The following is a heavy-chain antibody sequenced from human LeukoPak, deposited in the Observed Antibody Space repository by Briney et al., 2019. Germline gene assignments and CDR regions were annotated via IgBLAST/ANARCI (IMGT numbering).Heavy chain of an antibody. V-gene: IGHV1-2*02. CDR1: GYTFTGYY. J-gene: IGHJ5*02. CDR2: INPNSGGT. CDR3: ARAISRGYGGNSDWFDP. Sequence: ASVKVSCKASGYTFTGYYMHWVRQAPGQGLEWMGWINPNSGGTNYAQKLQGRVTMTTDTSTSTAYMELRSLRSDDTAVYYCARAISRGYGGNSDWFDPWGQGTLVTVSS. D-gene: IGHD4-23*01.